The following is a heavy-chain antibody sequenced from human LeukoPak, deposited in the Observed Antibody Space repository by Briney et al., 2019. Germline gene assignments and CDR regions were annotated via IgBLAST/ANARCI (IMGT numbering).Heavy chain of an antibody. J-gene: IGHJ4*02. Sequence: ASVKVSCKASGYTFTSHGLSWARQAPGQGLEWMGWISIYSGNTNYAQKFQDRISMTTDTSTSTAYMELRSLKSDDTAVYYCARDPGGTWGFDYWGQGALVTVSS. V-gene: IGHV1-18*01. CDR2: ISIYSGNT. CDR3: ARDPGGTWGFDY. D-gene: IGHD7-27*01. CDR1: GYTFTSHG.